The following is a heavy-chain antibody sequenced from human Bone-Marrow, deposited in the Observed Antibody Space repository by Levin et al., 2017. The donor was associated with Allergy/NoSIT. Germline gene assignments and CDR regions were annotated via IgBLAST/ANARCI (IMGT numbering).Heavy chain of an antibody. CDR3: ARIRPARGNSWYAFDI. D-gene: IGHD6-13*01. CDR2: IDWDDDK. CDR1: GFSLSTSGMC. J-gene: IGHJ3*02. V-gene: IGHV2-70*01. Sequence: SGPTLVKPTQTLTLTCTFSGFSLSTSGMCVSWIRQPPGKALEWLALIDWDDDKYYITSLKTRLTISKDTSKNQVVLTMTNMDPVDTATYYCARIRPARGNSWYAFDIWGQGTMVTVSS.